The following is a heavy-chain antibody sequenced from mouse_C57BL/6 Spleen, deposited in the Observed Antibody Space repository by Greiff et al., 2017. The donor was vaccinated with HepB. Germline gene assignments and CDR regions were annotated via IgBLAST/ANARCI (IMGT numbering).Heavy chain of an antibody. CDR1: GYTFTDYY. D-gene: IGHD1-1*01. Sequence: EVQLQQSGPELVKPGASVKISCKASGYTFTDYYMNWVKQSHGKSLEWIGDINPNNGGTSYNQKFKGKATLTVDKSSSTAYMELRSLTSEDSAVYYCARYYGSRKDYFDYWGQGTTLTVSS. V-gene: IGHV1-26*01. CDR3: ARYYGSRKDYFDY. J-gene: IGHJ2*01. CDR2: INPNNGGT.